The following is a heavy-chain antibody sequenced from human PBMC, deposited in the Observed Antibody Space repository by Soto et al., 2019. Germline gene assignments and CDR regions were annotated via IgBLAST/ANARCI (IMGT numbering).Heavy chain of an antibody. Sequence: SETLSLTCTVSGDSISSGDYYWSWIRQPPGKGLEWIGCIYYSGSTNYNPSLKSRVTISVDTSKNQFSLKLSSVTAADTAVYYCARLNVPRIPAARPRARRNWFDPWGQGTLVTVSS. J-gene: IGHJ5*02. CDR2: IYYSGST. D-gene: IGHD2-2*01. CDR3: ARLNVPRIPAARPRARRNWFDP. CDR1: GDSISSGDYY. V-gene: IGHV4-30-4*01.